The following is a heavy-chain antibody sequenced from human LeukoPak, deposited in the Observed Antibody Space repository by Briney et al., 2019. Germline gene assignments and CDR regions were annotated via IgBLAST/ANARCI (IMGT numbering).Heavy chain of an antibody. V-gene: IGHV4-31*03. CDR3: ARAHVDDVEMVYAIRAFDI. Sequence: PSQTLSLTCTVSGGSIRSGGCYWSWIRQDPGKGLEWIGYIYYSGISKYNPSLNSRVTISVDTSKNQFSLKLRSVTAADTAVYYCARAHVDDVEMVYAIRAFDIWGQGTLVTVSS. CDR1: GGSIRSGGCY. J-gene: IGHJ3*02. CDR2: IYYSGIS. D-gene: IGHD2-8*01.